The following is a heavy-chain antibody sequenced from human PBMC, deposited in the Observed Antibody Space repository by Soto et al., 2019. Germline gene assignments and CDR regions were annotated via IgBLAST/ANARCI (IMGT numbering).Heavy chain of an antibody. D-gene: IGHD2-15*01. J-gene: IGHJ4*02. CDR2: FDPEDGET. CDR3: ATVIVVVVAATPVFDY. V-gene: IGHV1-24*01. CDR1: GYTLTELS. Sequence: ASVKVSCKVSGYTLTELSMHWVRQAPGKGLEWMGGFDPEDGETIYAQKFQGRVTMTEDTSTDTAYMELSSLRSEDTAVYYCATVIVVVVAATPVFDYWGQGTLVTVSS.